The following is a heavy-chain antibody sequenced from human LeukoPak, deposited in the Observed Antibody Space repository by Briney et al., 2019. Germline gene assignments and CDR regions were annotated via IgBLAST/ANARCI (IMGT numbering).Heavy chain of an antibody. V-gene: IGHV3-48*04. CDR3: ARAGYSMDTEYFQH. J-gene: IGHJ1*01. D-gene: IGHD5-18*01. CDR2: ISNSGTAI. Sequence: PGGSLRLSCAASGSTFSAYSMNWVRQAPGKGLEWVSYISNSGTAIYYADSVKGRFTISRDNAKSSLYLQMNSLRAEDTAVYYCARAGYSMDTEYFQHWGQGTLVTVSS. CDR1: GSTFSAYS.